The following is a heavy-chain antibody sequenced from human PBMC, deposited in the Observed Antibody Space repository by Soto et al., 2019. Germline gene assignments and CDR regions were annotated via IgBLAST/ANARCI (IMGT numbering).Heavy chain of an antibody. CDR3: TRGHHGMGA. CDR1: GFTFSDYY. V-gene: IGHV3-11*06. J-gene: IGHJ6*02. CDR2: ISTTSTDT. Sequence: GGSLRLSCAASGFTFSDYYMSWIRQAPGKGLQWVSYISTTSTDTDYADSVKGRFTISRDNAKNSLYLQMNSLRAEDTAVYYFTRGHHGMGAWGQGTTVTVSS.